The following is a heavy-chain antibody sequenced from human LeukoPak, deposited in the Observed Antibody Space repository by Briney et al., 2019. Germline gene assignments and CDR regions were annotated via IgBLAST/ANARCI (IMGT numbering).Heavy chain of an antibody. D-gene: IGHD3-9*01. CDR3: ARARSTGYYVADY. J-gene: IGHJ4*02. V-gene: IGHV3-20*04. CDR2: INWNGGST. Sequence: GGSLRLSCAASGFTFDDYGMSWVRQAPGKGLEWVSGINWNGGSTGYADSVNGRFTISRDNAKTSLYLQMNSLRAEDTALYYCARARSTGYYVADYWGQGTLVTVSS. CDR1: GFTFDDYG.